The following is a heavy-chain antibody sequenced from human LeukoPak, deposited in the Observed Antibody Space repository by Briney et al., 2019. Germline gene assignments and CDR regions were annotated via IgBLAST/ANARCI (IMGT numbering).Heavy chain of an antibody. CDR3: AHSSPFQGAHFDY. Sequence: SGPTLVNLQQTLSLSCTFGGFSLSTRGVGVGWIRQPSGKALEWLALICWNDDKRYSPSLKSRLTITKDTSKNQVFLTVTTVDPVDTATYYCAHSSPFQGAHFDYWGEGTLVTVSS. D-gene: IGHD3-16*01. CDR2: ICWNDDK. V-gene: IGHV2-5*01. J-gene: IGHJ4*02. CDR1: GFSLSTRGVG.